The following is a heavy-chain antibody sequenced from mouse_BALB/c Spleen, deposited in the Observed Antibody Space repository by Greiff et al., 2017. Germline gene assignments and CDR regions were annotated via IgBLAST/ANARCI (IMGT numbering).Heavy chain of an antibody. J-gene: IGHJ2*01. Sequence: EVHLVESGPELVKPGASVKMSCKASGYTFTSYVMHWVKQKPGQGLEWIGYINPYNDGTKYNEKFKGKATLTSDKSSSTAYMELSSLTSEDSAVYYCAREGDDYDGYYFDYWGQGTTLTVSS. D-gene: IGHD2-4*01. CDR1: GYTFTSYV. CDR3: AREGDDYDGYYFDY. V-gene: IGHV1-14*01. CDR2: INPYNDGT.